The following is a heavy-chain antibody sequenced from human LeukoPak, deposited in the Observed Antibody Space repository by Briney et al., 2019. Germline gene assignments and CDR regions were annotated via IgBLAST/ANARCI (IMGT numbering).Heavy chain of an antibody. CDR2: INPNSGGT. Sequence: SVKVSCKASGYTFTGYYMHWVRQAPGQGLEWMGWINPNSGGTNYAQKFQGRDTMTRDTSISTAYMELSRLRSDDTAVYYCARAKLGYCSSTSCYWGSPYYFDYWGQGTLVTVSP. CDR1: GYTFTGYY. V-gene: IGHV1-2*02. CDR3: ARAKLGYCSSTSCYWGSPYYFDY. D-gene: IGHD2-2*01. J-gene: IGHJ4*02.